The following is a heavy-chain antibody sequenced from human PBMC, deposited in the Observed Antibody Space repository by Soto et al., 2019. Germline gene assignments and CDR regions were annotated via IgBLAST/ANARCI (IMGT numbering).Heavy chain of an antibody. CDR3: VARLQDHFDS. Sequence: GGSLRLSCAASGFPSAYHAMNLVRQAPGKGLEWVSTISINGKNTHYADSVKGRFIISSDNSSNTVDLQMNSLRVEDTAVYYCVARLQDHFDSWGQGHXIAVSS. J-gene: IGHJ4*02. CDR2: ISINGKNT. CDR1: GFPSAYHA. V-gene: IGHV3-23*01. D-gene: IGHD5-18*01.